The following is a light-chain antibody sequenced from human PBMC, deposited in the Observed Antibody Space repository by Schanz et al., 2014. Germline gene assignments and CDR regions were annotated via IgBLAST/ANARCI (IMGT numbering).Light chain of an antibody. CDR2: DAS. CDR1: SSDVGVYNY. CDR3: CSYAGSYTVV. Sequence: QSALTQPASVSGSPGQSITISCTGTSSDVGVYNYVSWYQQLPGKAPKLMIYDASNRPSGVPDRFSGSKSGNTASLTISGLQAEDEADYYCCSYAGSYTVVFGGGTKLTVL. J-gene: IGLJ2*01. V-gene: IGLV2-11*01.